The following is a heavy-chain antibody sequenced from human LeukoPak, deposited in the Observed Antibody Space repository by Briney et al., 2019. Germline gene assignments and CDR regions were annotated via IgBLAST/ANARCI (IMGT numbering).Heavy chain of an antibody. J-gene: IGHJ6*03. V-gene: IGHV1-2*02. Sequence: GASVKVSCKASGYTFTGYYMHWVRQAPGQGLEWMGWINPNSGGTNYAQKFQGRVTMTRDTSISTAYMELSRLRSDDTAVYYCARSDYDFWSGSNYYYYMDVWGKGTTVTVSS. CDR3: ARSDYDFWSGSNYYYYMDV. CDR2: INPNSGGT. CDR1: GYTFTGYY. D-gene: IGHD3-3*01.